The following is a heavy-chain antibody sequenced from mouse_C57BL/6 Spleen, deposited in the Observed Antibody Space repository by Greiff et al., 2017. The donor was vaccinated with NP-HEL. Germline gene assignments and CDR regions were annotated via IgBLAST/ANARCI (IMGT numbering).Heavy chain of an antibody. J-gene: IGHJ2*01. CDR2: IYPGDGDT. CDR1: GYAFSSYW. V-gene: IGHV1-80*01. CDR3: ARLYYDYDEGDY. D-gene: IGHD2-4*01. Sequence: QVQLKESGAELVKPGASVKISCKASGYAFSSYWMNWVKQRPGKGLEWIGQIYPGDGDTNYNGKFKGKATLTADKSSSTAYMQLSSLTSEDSAVYFCARLYYDYDEGDYWGQGTTLTVSS.